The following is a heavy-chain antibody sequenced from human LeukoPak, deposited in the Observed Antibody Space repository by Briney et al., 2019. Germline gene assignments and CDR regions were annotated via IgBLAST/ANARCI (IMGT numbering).Heavy chain of an antibody. V-gene: IGHV3-23*01. CDR3: AKDRDDSGDYAFDY. Sequence: GGSLRLSCAASGFKFGGYVMSWVRQAPGKGLEWVSVISRGGDYTKYADSVKGRFTISRDNSKNTLSLQVSGLRAEDTAIYYCAKDRDDSGDYAFDYWGQGILVSVSS. D-gene: IGHD4-17*01. CDR2: ISRGGDYT. CDR1: GFKFGGYV. J-gene: IGHJ4*02.